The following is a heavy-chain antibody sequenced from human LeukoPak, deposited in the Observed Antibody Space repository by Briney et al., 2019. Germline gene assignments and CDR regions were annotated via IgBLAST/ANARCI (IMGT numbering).Heavy chain of an antibody. Sequence: SETQSLTCAAYGGSFSGYYWSWIRQPPGKGLEWIGEINHSGSTNYNPSLKSRVTISVDTSKNQFSLKLSSVTAADTAVYYCARSPASSTSDYWGQGTLVAVSS. CDR3: ARSPASSTSDY. J-gene: IGHJ4*02. CDR2: INHSGST. D-gene: IGHD2-2*01. CDR1: GGSFSGYY. V-gene: IGHV4-34*01.